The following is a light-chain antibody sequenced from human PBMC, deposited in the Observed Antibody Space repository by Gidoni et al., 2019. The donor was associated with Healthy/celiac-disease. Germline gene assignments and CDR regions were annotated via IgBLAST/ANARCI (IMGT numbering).Light chain of an antibody. V-gene: IGKV3-20*01. J-gene: IGKJ2*04. CDR1: QSVSSSY. CDR3: QQYGSSPGCS. Sequence: EIVLTQSPGTLSLSPGERATLSGRASQSVSSSYLAWYQQKPGQAPRLLIYGASSRATGIPDRFSGSGSGPDFTLTIRRLEPEDFAVYYCQQYGSSPGCSFGQGTQLEIK. CDR2: GAS.